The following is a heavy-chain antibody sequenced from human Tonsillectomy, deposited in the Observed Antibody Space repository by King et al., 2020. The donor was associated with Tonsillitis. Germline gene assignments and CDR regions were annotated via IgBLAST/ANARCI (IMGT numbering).Heavy chain of an antibody. V-gene: IGHV3-21*01. Sequence: VQLVESGGGLVNPGGSLRLSCAASGFTFNSYSMNWVRQAPGKGLAWVSSISSSGNYIYYADSVKGRFTISRDKAKKSLYLQMSSLSAEDTAVYYCTRGXXPQXXYVWXXGGGXDVWXXGTTVTVXS. CDR2: ISSSGNYI. J-gene: IGHJ6*02. CDR1: GFTFNSYS. D-gene: IGHD3-16*01. CDR3: TRGXXPQXXYVWXXGGGXDV.